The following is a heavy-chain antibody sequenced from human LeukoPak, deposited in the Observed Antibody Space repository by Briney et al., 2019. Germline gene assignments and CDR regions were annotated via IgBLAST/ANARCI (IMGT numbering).Heavy chain of an antibody. D-gene: IGHD2-2*01. CDR2: ISGPGDTT. Sequence: GGSLRLSCATSGFTFSSYAMSWVRQAPGKGLEWVSGISGPGDTTYYAESVKGRFTISRDNSKNTLFLQMNSLRADGTAVYYCAKQRSEVPTAAANYWGRGTLVTVSS. CDR1: GFTFSSYA. V-gene: IGHV3-23*01. J-gene: IGHJ4*02. CDR3: AKQRSEVPTAAANY.